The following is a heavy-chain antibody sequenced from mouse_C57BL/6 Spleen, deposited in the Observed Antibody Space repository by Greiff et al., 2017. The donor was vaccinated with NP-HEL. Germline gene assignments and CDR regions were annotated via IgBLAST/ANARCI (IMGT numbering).Heavy chain of an antibody. CDR2: ISSGGSYT. CDR3: ARNFGTHYYAMDY. Sequence: DVKLVESGGDLVNPGGSLKLSCAASGFTFSSYGMSWVRQTPDKRLEWVATISSGGSYTYYPDSVKGRFTISRDNAKNTLYLQMSSLKSEDTAMYYCARNFGTHYYAMDYWGQGTSVTVSS. V-gene: IGHV5-6*02. D-gene: IGHD1-1*01. J-gene: IGHJ4*01. CDR1: GFTFSSYG.